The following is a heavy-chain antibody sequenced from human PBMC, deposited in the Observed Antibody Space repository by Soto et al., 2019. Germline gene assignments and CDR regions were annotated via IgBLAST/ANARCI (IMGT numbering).Heavy chain of an antibody. CDR2: IYYSGST. CDR3: ASLLWSGYYIVFDY. J-gene: IGHJ4*02. V-gene: IGHV4-39*07. Sequence: PSETLSLTCTVSGGSISSSSYYWGWIRQPPGKGLEWIGCIYYSGSTYYNPSLKSRVTISVDTSKNQFSLKLSSVTAADTAVYYCASLLWSGYYIVFDYWGQGTLVTVSS. D-gene: IGHD3-3*01. CDR1: GGSISSSSYY.